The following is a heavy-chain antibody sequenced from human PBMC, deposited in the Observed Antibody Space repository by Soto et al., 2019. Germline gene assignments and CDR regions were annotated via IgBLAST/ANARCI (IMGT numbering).Heavy chain of an antibody. Sequence: SETLSLTCTVSGGSISGYYWTWIRQPPGKGLEWIGYISYNGSPNYNPSLKSRVTISVDTSQNQFSLKLSSVTAADTAVYYCARAGRSSSKTVFDYWGQGNLVTVSS. CDR1: GGSISGYY. J-gene: IGHJ4*02. CDR3: ARAGRSSSKTVFDY. D-gene: IGHD6-19*01. CDR2: ISYNGSP. V-gene: IGHV4-59*13.